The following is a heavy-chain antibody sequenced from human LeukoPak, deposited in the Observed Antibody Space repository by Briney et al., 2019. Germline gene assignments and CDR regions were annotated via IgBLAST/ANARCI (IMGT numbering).Heavy chain of an antibody. Sequence: GGSLRLSCAASGSTFSSYWMHWVRQAPGKGLVWVSRINSDGSNTNYADSVKGRFTISRDNAKNTLHLQMNSLRAEDTAVYYCTQVRVTSTRNAFDMWGQGTMVTVSS. D-gene: IGHD2-2*01. CDR3: TQVRVTSTRNAFDM. CDR1: GSTFSSYW. V-gene: IGHV3-74*01. CDR2: INSDGSNT. J-gene: IGHJ3*02.